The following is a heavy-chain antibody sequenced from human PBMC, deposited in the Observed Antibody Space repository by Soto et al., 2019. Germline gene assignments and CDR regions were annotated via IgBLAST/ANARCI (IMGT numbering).Heavy chain of an antibody. CDR3: VRGKVGSGSYAFDS. D-gene: IGHD3-10*01. Sequence: GCALRLSCEGSGFTFSTYGMNWVRQAPGKGLEWVSSISSGSSYIYYADSVKGRFTISRDNAKNSVHLQMNSLRAEDTAVYYCVRGKVGSGSYAFDSWGPGTLVTVSS. J-gene: IGHJ4*02. CDR1: GFTFSTYG. V-gene: IGHV3-21*06. CDR2: ISSGSSYI.